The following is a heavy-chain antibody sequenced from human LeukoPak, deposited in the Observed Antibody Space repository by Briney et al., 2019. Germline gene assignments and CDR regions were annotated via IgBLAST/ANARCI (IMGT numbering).Heavy chain of an antibody. CDR3: ARANNWNYPYYFDY. Sequence: PGGSLRLSCEASGFTFDDYAMHWVRQAPGKGLEWVSGISWNSGSIGYADSVKGRFTISRDNAKNSLYLQMNSLRAEDTAVYYCARANNWNYPYYFDYWGQGALVTVSS. V-gene: IGHV3-9*01. CDR2: ISWNSGSI. D-gene: IGHD1-7*01. CDR1: GFTFDDYA. J-gene: IGHJ4*02.